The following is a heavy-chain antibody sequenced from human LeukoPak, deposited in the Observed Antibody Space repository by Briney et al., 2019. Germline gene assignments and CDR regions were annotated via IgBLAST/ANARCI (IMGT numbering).Heavy chain of an antibody. V-gene: IGHV3-23*01. CDR1: GFTFSSYW. CDR2: ISGSGGST. Sequence: GGSLRLSCAASGFTFSSYWMHWVRQAPGKGLEWVSAISGSGGSTYYADSVKGRFTISRDNSKNTLYLQMNSLRAEDTAVYYCAKDSHWNDALDYWGQGTLVTVSS. D-gene: IGHD1-1*01. J-gene: IGHJ4*02. CDR3: AKDSHWNDALDY.